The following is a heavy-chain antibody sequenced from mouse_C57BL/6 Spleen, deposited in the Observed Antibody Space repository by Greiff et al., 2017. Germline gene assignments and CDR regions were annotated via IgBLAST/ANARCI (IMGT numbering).Heavy chain of an antibody. CDR1: GFNIKDDY. V-gene: IGHV14-4*01. Sequence: VQLQQSGAELVRPGASVKLSCTASGFNIKDDYMHWVKQRPEQGLEWIGWIDPENGDTEYASKFQGKATITADTSSNTADLQLSSLTSEDTAVYYCTSYYGMDYWGQGTTLTVSS. CDR2: IDPENGDT. D-gene: IGHD1-1*01. J-gene: IGHJ2*01. CDR3: TSYYGMDY.